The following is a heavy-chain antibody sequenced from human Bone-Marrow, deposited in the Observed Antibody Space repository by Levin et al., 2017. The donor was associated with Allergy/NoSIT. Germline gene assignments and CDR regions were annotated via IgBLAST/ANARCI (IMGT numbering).Heavy chain of an antibody. D-gene: IGHD3-3*01. Sequence: SETLSLTCTVSGGSVGSSSYYWSWIRQPPGKGLEWIGYVNYSGSTNYKASLKSRVTISEDTSKNQFSLKLRSVTAADTAVYYCARAPYYDVWSGYWAFDSWGQGALVTVSS. J-gene: IGHJ4*02. CDR1: GGSVGSSSYY. CDR2: VNYSGST. V-gene: IGHV4-61*01. CDR3: ARAPYYDVWSGYWAFDS.